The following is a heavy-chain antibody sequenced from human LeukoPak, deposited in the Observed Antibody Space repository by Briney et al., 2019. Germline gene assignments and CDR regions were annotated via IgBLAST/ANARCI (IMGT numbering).Heavy chain of an antibody. D-gene: IGHD3-10*01. CDR1: GFVFSNYW. J-gene: IGHJ4*02. V-gene: IGHV3-7*01. CDR3: AKVWAGIRWYYFDY. CDR2: IKEDGGET. Sequence: PGGSLRLSCVASGFVFSNYWMGWVRQAPGKGLEWVANIKEDGGETYYVDSVKGRFTISRDNAKNSLDLQMNSLRDEDTAVYYCAKVWAGIRWYYFDYWGQGTLVTVSS.